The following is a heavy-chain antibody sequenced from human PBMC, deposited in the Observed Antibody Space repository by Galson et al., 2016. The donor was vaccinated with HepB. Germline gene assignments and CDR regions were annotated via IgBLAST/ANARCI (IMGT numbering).Heavy chain of an antibody. J-gene: IGHJ4*02. V-gene: IGHV3-21*06. CDR2: IGPTGSNK. CDR1: GDSISSYY. Sequence: ETLSLTCTVSGDSISSYYCNWVRQAPGKGLEWVSSIGPTGSNKHPADSVKGRIAIPRDNAKNSMYLQLNSLRDEETAVYYCTRGGLQYYFDCWAQGALVTVSS. D-gene: IGHD4-11*01. CDR3: TRGGLQYYFDC.